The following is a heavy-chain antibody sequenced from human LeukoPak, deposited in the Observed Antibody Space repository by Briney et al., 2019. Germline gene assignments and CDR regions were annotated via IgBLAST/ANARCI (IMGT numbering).Heavy chain of an antibody. D-gene: IGHD6-19*01. CDR1: GGSISSYY. V-gene: IGHV4-39*01. CDR2: IYYSGST. Sequence: PSETLSLTCTVSGGSISSYYWGWIRQPPGKGLEWIGSIYYSGSTYCNPSLKSRVTISVDTSKNQFSLKLSSVTAADTAVYYCARQGYSSGWFAYYYYYMDVWGKGTTVTISS. CDR3: ARQGYSSGWFAYYYYYMDV. J-gene: IGHJ6*03.